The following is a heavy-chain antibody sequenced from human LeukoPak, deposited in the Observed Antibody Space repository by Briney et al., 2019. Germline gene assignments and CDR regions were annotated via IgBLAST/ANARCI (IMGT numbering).Heavy chain of an antibody. J-gene: IGHJ5*02. D-gene: IGHD4-17*01. CDR3: AKRHDYAESVLDT. V-gene: IGHV3-33*03. Sequence: GESLTHSCAASGFTFSNFGMHWVRQSPGKGLEWGGVIWYGGSYQYDAGSVKGRFTISRDNSKNILCLRMDSLTPEDTAVYYCAKRHDYAESVLDTWGQGTLVTVSS. CDR1: GFTFSNFG. CDR2: IWYGGSYQ.